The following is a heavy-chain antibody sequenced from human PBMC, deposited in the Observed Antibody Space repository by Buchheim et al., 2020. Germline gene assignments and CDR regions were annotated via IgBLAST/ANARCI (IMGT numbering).Heavy chain of an antibody. CDR3: ARYFHSYAMDV. D-gene: IGHD2-2*01. CDR1: EFPLSAYW. Sequence: DVQLVESGGGLVQPGGSLRLSCAASEFPLSAYWMSWVRQAPGKGLEWVANINHGGSGTSNVDSVKGRFTISRDNAKDSLFLQMNSLRVEDTAVYYCARYFHSYAMDVWGHGTT. V-gene: IGHV3-7*01. CDR2: INHGGSGT. J-gene: IGHJ6*02.